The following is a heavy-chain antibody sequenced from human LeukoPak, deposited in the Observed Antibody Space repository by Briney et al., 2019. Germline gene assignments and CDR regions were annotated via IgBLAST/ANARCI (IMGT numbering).Heavy chain of an antibody. J-gene: IGHJ5*02. CDR1: GFTFSSYS. D-gene: IGHD6-13*01. CDR3: ARVPGIAAAGKVKDP. V-gene: IGHV3-21*01. Sequence: KSGGSLRLSCAASGFTFSSYSMNWVRQAPGKGLEWVSSISSSSSYIYYADSVKGRFTISRDNAKNSLYLQMNSLRAEDTAVYYCARVPGIAAAGKVKDPWGQGTLVTVSS. CDR2: ISSSSSYI.